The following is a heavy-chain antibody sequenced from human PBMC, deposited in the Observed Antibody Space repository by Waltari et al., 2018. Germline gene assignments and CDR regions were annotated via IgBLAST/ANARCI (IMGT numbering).Heavy chain of an antibody. CDR1: GGTLRCYA. CDR3: ARDLLHYYDSSGYYSHY. Sequence: QVQLVQSGAGVKQNGSSVRVSCTASGGTLRCYAIRWVRQAPGQGLEWMGRIIPIFGTANYAQKFQGRVTITADKSTSTAYMELSSLRSEDTAVYYCARDLLHYYDSSGYYSHYWGQGTLVTVSS. V-gene: IGHV1-69*13. CDR2: IIPIFGTA. D-gene: IGHD3-22*01. J-gene: IGHJ4*02.